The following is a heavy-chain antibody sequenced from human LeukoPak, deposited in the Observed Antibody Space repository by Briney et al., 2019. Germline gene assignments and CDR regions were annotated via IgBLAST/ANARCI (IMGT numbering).Heavy chain of an antibody. Sequence: PGGSLRLSCAASGFTFSGYGMNWVRQAPGKGLEWVAITSYDGREKYYVDSVKGRFTISRDNAKNSLYLQMNSLRAEDTAVYYCARDGWGGGSDMVGALRGQGTMVTVSS. V-gene: IGHV3-30*03. CDR3: ARDGWGGGSDMVGAL. J-gene: IGHJ3*01. CDR2: TSYDGREK. CDR1: GFTFSGYG. D-gene: IGHD3-10*01.